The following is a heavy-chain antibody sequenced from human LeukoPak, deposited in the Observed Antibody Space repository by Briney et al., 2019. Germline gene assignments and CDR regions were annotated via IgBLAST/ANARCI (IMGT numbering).Heavy chain of an antibody. J-gene: IGHJ5*02. CDR3: ARDLGSSSSHNWFDP. V-gene: IGHV1-69*05. D-gene: IGHD6-6*01. Sequence: SVKVSCKASGGTFSSYAISWVRQAPGQGLEWMGGIIPIFGTANYAQKFQGRVTITTDESTSTAYMEPSSLRSEDTAVYYCARDLGSSSSHNWFDPWGQGTLVTVSS. CDR2: IIPIFGTA. CDR1: GGTFSSYA.